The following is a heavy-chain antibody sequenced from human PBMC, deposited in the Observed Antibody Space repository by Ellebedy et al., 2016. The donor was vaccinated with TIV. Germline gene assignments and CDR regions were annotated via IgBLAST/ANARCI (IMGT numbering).Heavy chain of an antibody. D-gene: IGHD3-3*01. CDR2: ISARCSTT. Sequence: GESLKISXAASGFTFSSYAMTWVRQAPGKGLAWVSLISARCSTTFYAGSVKGRFTISRDNAKNSLYLQMNSLRAEDTAVYYCATDAVHSSRFTMLDYWGQGALVTVSS. CDR3: ATDAVHSSRFTMLDY. J-gene: IGHJ4*02. CDR1: GFTFSSYA. V-gene: IGHV3-23*01.